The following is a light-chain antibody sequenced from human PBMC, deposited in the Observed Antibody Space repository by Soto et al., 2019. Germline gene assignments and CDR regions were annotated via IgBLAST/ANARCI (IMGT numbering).Light chain of an antibody. V-gene: IGKV1-5*03. CDR3: QPYNSYPAA. CDR2: KAS. Sequence: DVHMTQSPSTLSESVGDRVTITCRASQTISSWLAWYQQKPGKAPKLLIYKASTLKSGVPSRFSGSGSGTEFTLTISSLQPDDFATYYCQPYNSYPAAFGQGSKVDIK. CDR1: QTISSW. J-gene: IGKJ1*01.